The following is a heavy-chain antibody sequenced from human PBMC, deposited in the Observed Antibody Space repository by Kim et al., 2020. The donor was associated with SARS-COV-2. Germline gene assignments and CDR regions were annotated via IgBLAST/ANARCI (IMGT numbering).Heavy chain of an antibody. J-gene: IGHJ5*02. CDR2: IDPSDSYT. Sequence: GESLKISCKGSGYSFTSYWISWVRQMPGKGLEWMGRIDPSDSYTNYSPSFQGHVTISADKSISTAYLQWSSLKASDTAMYYCARLRLYCSSTSCPNWFDPWGQGTLVTVSS. CDR3: ARLRLYCSSTSCPNWFDP. V-gene: IGHV5-10-1*01. CDR1: GYSFTSYW. D-gene: IGHD2-2*01.